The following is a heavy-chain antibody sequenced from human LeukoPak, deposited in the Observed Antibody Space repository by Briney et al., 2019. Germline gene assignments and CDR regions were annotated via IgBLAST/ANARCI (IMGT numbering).Heavy chain of an antibody. CDR2: ISAYNGNT. CDR3: ATDVSISSSWPRFDW. V-gene: IGHV1-18*01. CDR1: GYTFTSYG. Sequence: GASVKVSCKASGYTFTSYGISWVRQAPGQGLEWMGWISAYNGNTNYAQKLQGRVTMTTDTSTSTAYMELRSLRSDDTAVYYCATDVSISSSWPRFDWWGQGTLVTVSS. D-gene: IGHD6-13*01. J-gene: IGHJ4*02.